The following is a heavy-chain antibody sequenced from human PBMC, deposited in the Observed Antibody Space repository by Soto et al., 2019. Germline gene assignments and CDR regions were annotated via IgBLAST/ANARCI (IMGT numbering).Heavy chain of an antibody. Sequence: ETLFLTCTVPGCSISSSSYYWGWIRQPPGKGLEWIGSIYYSGSTYYNPSLKSRVTISVDTSKNQFSLKLSSVTAADTAVYYCAIYDFWSGLGYYYYGMDVWGQGTTVTVSS. CDR1: GCSISSSSYY. J-gene: IGHJ6*02. D-gene: IGHD3-3*01. V-gene: IGHV4-39*01. CDR3: AIYDFWSGLGYYYYGMDV. CDR2: IYYSGST.